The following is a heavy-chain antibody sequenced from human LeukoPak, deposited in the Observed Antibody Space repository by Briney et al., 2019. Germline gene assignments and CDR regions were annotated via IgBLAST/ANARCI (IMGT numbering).Heavy chain of an antibody. Sequence: ASVKVSCKVSGYTLTELSMHWVRQAPGKGLEWMGGFDPEDGETIYAQKFQGRVTMTEDTSTDTAYMELSSLRSEDTAVYYCATVLDVGATSYATFDYWGQGTLVTVSS. CDR1: GYTLTELS. CDR2: FDPEDGET. V-gene: IGHV1-24*01. D-gene: IGHD1-26*01. CDR3: ATVLDVGATSYATFDY. J-gene: IGHJ4*02.